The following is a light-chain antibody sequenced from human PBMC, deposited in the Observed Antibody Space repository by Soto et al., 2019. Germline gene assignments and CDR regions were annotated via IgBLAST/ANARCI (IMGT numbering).Light chain of an antibody. V-gene: IGKV3-15*01. CDR1: QSVSSN. Sequence: EIVMTQSPATLSVSPGERATLSCRASQSVSSNLAWYQHKPGQAPRLLIFGASTRATGIPARFSGSGSGTQFTLTISSLQSEDFAVYYCQQYDNWPPVTFGQGTKVEIK. J-gene: IGKJ1*01. CDR2: GAS. CDR3: QQYDNWPPVT.